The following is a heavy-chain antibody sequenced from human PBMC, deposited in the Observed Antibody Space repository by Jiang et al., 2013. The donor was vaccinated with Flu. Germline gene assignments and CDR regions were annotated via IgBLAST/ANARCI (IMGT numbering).Heavy chain of an antibody. J-gene: IGHJ1*01. D-gene: IGHD6-19*01. CDR2: ISGSGGST. CDR1: GFTFSSYA. Sequence: VQLLESGGGLVQPGGSLRLSCAASGFTFSSYAMSWVRQAPGKGLEWVSAISGSGGSTYYADSVKGRFTISRDNSKNTLYLQMNSLRAEDTAVYYCAKDGEKRVEQWLVRKTVAEYFQHWGQGTLVTVSS. V-gene: IGHV3-23*01. CDR3: AKDGEKRVEQWLVRKTVAEYFQH.